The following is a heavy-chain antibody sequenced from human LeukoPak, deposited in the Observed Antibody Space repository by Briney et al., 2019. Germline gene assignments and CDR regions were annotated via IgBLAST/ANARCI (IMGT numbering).Heavy chain of an antibody. D-gene: IGHD5-24*01. CDR1: GFTVSSNY. CDR3: ARVRGGYNQYYYYGMDV. CDR2: IYSGGST. Sequence: GGSLRLSCAASGFTVSSNYMSWVRQAPGKGLEWVSVIYSGGSTYYADSVKGRFTISRDNSKNTLYPQMNSLRAEDTAVYYCARVRGGYNQYYYYGMDVWGQGTTVTVSS. V-gene: IGHV3-53*01. J-gene: IGHJ6*02.